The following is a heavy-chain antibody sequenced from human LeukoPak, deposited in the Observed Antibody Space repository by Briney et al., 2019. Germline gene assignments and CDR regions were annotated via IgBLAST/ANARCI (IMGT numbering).Heavy chain of an antibody. Sequence: SETLSLTCTVSGGSVSSGSYYWSWIRQPPGKGLEWIGYIYYSGSTYYNPSLKSRVTISVDTSKNQFSLKLSSVTAADTAVYYCARSQLPDIVVVPAAIPAGYYFDYWGQGTLVTVSS. J-gene: IGHJ4*02. CDR3: ARSQLPDIVVVPAAIPAGYYFDY. V-gene: IGHV4-31*03. CDR1: GGSVSSGSYY. D-gene: IGHD2-2*01. CDR2: IYYSGST.